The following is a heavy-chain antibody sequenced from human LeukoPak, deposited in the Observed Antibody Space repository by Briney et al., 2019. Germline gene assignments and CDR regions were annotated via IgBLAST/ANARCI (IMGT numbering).Heavy chain of an antibody. CDR1: GSTFPNYW. CDR2: IYPGDSDI. CDR3: ARGPRYFDA. D-gene: IGHD2-15*01. V-gene: IGHV5-51*01. J-gene: IGHJ5*02. Sequence: GASLQISCQGSGSTFPNYWIGWVRQMPGKGLELMGIIYPGDSDIRYSPSFQGQVTISADKSINTAYLQWKSLKVSDTAMYYCARGPRYFDAWGQGTLVTVSS.